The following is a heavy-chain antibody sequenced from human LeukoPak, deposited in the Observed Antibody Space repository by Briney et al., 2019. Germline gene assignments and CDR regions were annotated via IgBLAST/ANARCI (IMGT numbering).Heavy chain of an antibody. CDR2: IFYSGST. CDR1: GGSISSSSYY. CDR3: ARMGTTFDY. Sequence: SETLSLTCTVSGGSISSSSYYWGWIRQPPGKGLEWIGSIFYSGSTYYNPSLKSRLTISVDTSKNQFSLKLSSVTAADTAVYYCARMGTTFDYWGQGTLVTVSS. J-gene: IGHJ4*02. V-gene: IGHV4-39*01. D-gene: IGHD1-1*01.